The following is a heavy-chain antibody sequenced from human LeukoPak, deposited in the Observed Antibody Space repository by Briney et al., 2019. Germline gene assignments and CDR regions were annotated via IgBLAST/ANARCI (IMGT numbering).Heavy chain of an antibody. CDR2: IYYSGST. J-gene: IGHJ4*02. CDR1: GGSISSYY. CDR3: ARVGVLGYYYDSSGYYLDY. Sequence: SETLSLTCTVSGGSISSYYWSWIRQPPGKGLEWIGYIYYSGSTNYNPSLKGRVTISVDTSKNQFSLKLSSVTAADTAVYYCARVGVLGYYYDSSGYYLDYWGQGTLVTVSS. V-gene: IGHV4-59*01. D-gene: IGHD3-22*01.